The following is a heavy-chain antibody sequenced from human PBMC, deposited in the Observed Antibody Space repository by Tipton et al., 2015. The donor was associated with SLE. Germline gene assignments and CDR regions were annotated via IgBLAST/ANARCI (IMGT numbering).Heavy chain of an antibody. CDR1: GGSISSYY. Sequence: GLVKPSETLSLTCTVSGGSISSYYWSWIRQPPGKGLEWIGYIYYSGSTNYNPSLKSRVTISVDTSKNQFSLKLSSVTAADTAVYYCARDQEAAGTGNFDYWGQGTLVTVSS. V-gene: IGHV4-59*01. D-gene: IGHD6-13*01. CDR3: ARDQEAAGTGNFDY. CDR2: IYYSGST. J-gene: IGHJ4*02.